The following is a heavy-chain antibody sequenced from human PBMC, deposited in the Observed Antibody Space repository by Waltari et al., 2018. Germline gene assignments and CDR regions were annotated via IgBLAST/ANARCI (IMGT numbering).Heavy chain of an antibody. Sequence: EVQLVESGGGLVQPGGSLRLSCAASGFTFPSYWMTWVRQAPGKGLEWVANIKFDGSEQYDVASVNGRFTISRDNAKNSLYLQMSSLRAEDTAVYYCARGSTYYVRVWDSWGQGTLVSVSS. CDR1: GFTFPSYW. V-gene: IGHV3-7*03. J-gene: IGHJ4*02. D-gene: IGHD3-16*01. CDR3: ARGSTYYVRVWDS. CDR2: IKFDGSEQ.